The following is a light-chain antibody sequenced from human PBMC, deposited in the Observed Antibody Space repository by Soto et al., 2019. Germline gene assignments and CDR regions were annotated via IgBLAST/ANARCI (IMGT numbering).Light chain of an antibody. CDR2: GAS. J-gene: IGKJ5*01. CDR3: QQHGTSPIT. Sequence: EIVWMPTPDTLSLSAGDGATLSCRASQTVIRNYLAWHQQKPGPTPRLLVYGASSRATGLPDRFSGSGSGTDFTLTISRLEPEDFAVYYCQQHGTSPITFGRGTRLEIK. V-gene: IGKV3-20*01. CDR1: QTVIRNY.